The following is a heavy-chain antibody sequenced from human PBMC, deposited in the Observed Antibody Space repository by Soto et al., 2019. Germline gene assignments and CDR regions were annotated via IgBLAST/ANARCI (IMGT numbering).Heavy chain of an antibody. J-gene: IGHJ4*02. CDR2: TSGSGRGT. CDR1: GFTFSSYA. Sequence: PGGSLRLSCAASGFTFSSYAMSWVRQAPGKGLEWVSGTSGSGRGTYYADSVKGRFTISRDNSKNIVYLQMSSLRAEDTAVYYCAKGGGYYGHDLSGYLDYWGQGILVTVS. D-gene: IGHD5-12*01. CDR3: AKGGGYYGHDLSGYLDY. V-gene: IGHV3-23*01.